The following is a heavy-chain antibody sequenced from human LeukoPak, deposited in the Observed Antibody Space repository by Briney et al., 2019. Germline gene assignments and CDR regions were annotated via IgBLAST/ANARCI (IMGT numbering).Heavy chain of an antibody. CDR1: GYTFTRNY. CDR2: IHPSGSST. V-gene: IGHV1-46*01. J-gene: IGHJ4*02. D-gene: IGHD5-18*01. Sequence: ASVKLSCTASGYTFTRNYMHWVRQAPGQGLEWMGVIHPSGSSTNYAQKFQGRVTMTKDTSTSTVYIELSSLRSEDTAVYYCARMDMDTAMVTNYLDHWGQGTLVTVSS. CDR3: ARMDMDTAMVTNYLDH.